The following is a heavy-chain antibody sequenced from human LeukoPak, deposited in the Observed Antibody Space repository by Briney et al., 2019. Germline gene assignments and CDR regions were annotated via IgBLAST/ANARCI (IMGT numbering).Heavy chain of an antibody. Sequence: SETLSLTCTVSGGSISSGSYYWSWIRQPAGKGLEWIGRIYTSGSTNYNPSLKSRVTISVDTSKNQFSLKLSSVTAADTAVYYCARVGSGSYLIYWGQGTLVTVSS. J-gene: IGHJ4*02. V-gene: IGHV4-61*02. CDR3: ARVGSGSYLIY. CDR2: IYTSGST. CDR1: GGSISSGSYY. D-gene: IGHD1-26*01.